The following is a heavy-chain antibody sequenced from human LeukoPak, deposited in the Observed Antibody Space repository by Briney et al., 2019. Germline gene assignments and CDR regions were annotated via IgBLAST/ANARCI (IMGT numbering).Heavy chain of an antibody. Sequence: SETLSLTCTVSGGSISSYYWSWIRQPPGKGLEWIGYIYYSGSTNYNPSLKSRVTISVDTSKNQFSLKLSSVTAADTAVYYCARSEEDYGDYAASWSDPWGQGTLVTVSS. V-gene: IGHV4-59*01. CDR2: IYYSGST. D-gene: IGHD4-17*01. CDR1: GGSISSYY. CDR3: ARSEEDYGDYAASWSDP. J-gene: IGHJ5*02.